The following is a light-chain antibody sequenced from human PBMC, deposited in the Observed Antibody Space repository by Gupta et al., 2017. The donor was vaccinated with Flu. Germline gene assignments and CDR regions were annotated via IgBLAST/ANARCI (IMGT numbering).Light chain of an antibody. CDR2: KVS. V-gene: IGKV2-30*01. CDR3: MQGTGTWT. CDR1: QSLLFGDGDTY. J-gene: IGKJ1*01. Sequence: PVTLGQPASISCRSSQSLLFGDGDTYLSWFHQRPGQSPRRLFYKVSKRDSGVPDRFSGSGSGTDFTLKISRVEAEDVGVYYCMQGTGTWTFGQGTKVEIK.